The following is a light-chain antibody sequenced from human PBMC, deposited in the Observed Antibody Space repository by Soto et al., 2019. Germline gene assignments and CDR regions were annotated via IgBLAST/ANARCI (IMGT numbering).Light chain of an antibody. Sequence: EIVMTQSPATLSVSPGERATLSCRASQRVSSNLAWYQQKPGQAPRLLIYGASTRATGIPARFSGSGSGTEFILTISSLQAEDFAVYYCQQYDSWPPKYTFGQGTKLEIK. CDR2: GAS. CDR3: QQYDSWPPKYT. J-gene: IGKJ2*01. CDR1: QRVSSN. V-gene: IGKV3-15*01.